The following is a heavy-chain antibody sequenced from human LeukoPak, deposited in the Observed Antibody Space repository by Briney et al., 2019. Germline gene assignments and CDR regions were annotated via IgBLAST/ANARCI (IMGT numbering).Heavy chain of an antibody. CDR2: ISAYNGNT. D-gene: IGHD6-13*01. V-gene: IGHV1-18*01. J-gene: IGHJ6*02. CDR1: GYTFTSYA. CDR3: ARDSQLADDYYYYYGMDV. Sequence: ASVKVSCKASGYTFTSYAMNWVRQAPGQGLEWMGWISAYNGNTNYAQKLQGRVTMTTDTSTSTAYMELRSLRSDDTAVYYCARDSQLADDYYYYYGMDVWGQGTTVTVSS.